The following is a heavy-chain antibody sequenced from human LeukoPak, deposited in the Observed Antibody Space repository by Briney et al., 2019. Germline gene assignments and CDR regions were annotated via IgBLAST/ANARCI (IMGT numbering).Heavy chain of an antibody. V-gene: IGHV4-34*01. Sequence: SETLSLTCAVYGGSFSGYYWSWIRQPPGKGLEWIGEINHSGSTNYNPSLKSRVTISVDTSKNQFSLKLSSVTAADTAVYYCARVWGSSSSSMFDYWGQGTLVTVSS. J-gene: IGHJ4*02. D-gene: IGHD6-6*01. CDR2: INHSGST. CDR3: ARVWGSSSSSMFDY. CDR1: GGSFSGYY.